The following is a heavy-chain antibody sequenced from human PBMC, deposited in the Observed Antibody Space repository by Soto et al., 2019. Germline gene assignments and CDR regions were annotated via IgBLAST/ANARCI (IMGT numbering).Heavy chain of an antibody. V-gene: IGHV3-23*01. J-gene: IGHJ6*03. D-gene: IGHD6-13*01. CDR2: ISGRGSSP. CDR3: AKVEADYYYYMDV. Sequence: EVELLESGGTLEQPGGSLRLSCTASGFRFSNYAMSWVRQAPGKGLEWVSGISGRGSSPYYADSVKGRFTISRDNSKNTLYLQTNSMSAEDTAVYYCAKVEADYYYYMDVWGKGTTVTVSS. CDR1: GFRFSNYA.